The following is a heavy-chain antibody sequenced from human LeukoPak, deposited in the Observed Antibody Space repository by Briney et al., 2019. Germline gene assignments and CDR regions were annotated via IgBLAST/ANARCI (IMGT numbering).Heavy chain of an antibody. V-gene: IGHV3-30*18. D-gene: IGHD6-13*01. CDR3: AKGGVYSSRLNR. Sequence: GGSLRLSCAASGFTFSSYGMNWVRQAPGKGLEWVAVISYDGSNKYYADSVKGRFTISRDNSKNTLYLQMNSLRAEDTAVYYCAKGGVYSSRLNRWGQGTLVTVSS. CDR1: GFTFSSYG. J-gene: IGHJ5*02. CDR2: ISYDGSNK.